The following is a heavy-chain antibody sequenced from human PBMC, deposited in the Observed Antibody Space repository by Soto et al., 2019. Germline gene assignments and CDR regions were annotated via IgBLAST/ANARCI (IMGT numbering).Heavy chain of an antibody. CDR1: GFTFSSYA. CDR3: AKDGEVAAAGTGHFY. V-gene: IGHV3-23*01. CDR2: ISGSGGST. Sequence: PGGSLRLSCAASGFTFSSYAMSWVRQAPGKGLEWVSAISGSGGSTYCADSVKGRFTISRDNSKNTLYLQMNSLRAEDTAVYYCAKDGEVAAAGTGHFYWGQGTLVTVSS. D-gene: IGHD6-13*01. J-gene: IGHJ4*02.